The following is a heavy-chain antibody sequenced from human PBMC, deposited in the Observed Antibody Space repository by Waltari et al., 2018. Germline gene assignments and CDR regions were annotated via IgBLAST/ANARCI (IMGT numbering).Heavy chain of an antibody. D-gene: IGHD3-22*01. Sequence: QVQLVQSGAEVKKPGAPVKVSCKASGYTFTGYYMHSVGQAPGQGLEWMGRINPNSGGTNYAQKFQGRVTMTRDTSISTAYMELSRLRSDDTAVYYCARDTRKDSGYLYYFDYWGQGTLVTVSS. CDR3: ARDTRKDSGYLYYFDY. CDR2: INPNSGGT. CDR1: GYTFTGYY. V-gene: IGHV1-2*06. J-gene: IGHJ4*02.